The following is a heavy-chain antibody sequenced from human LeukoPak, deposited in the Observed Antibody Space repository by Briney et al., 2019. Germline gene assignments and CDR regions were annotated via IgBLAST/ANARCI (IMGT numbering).Heavy chain of an antibody. J-gene: IGHJ6*02. Sequence: PGGSLRLSCAASGFTFSSYSMNWVRQAPGKGLEWVSYISISSSTIYYADSVKGRFTISRDNAKNSLYLQMNSLRAEDTAVYYCARDLNGGWQYYYYYYGMDVWGQGTTVTVSS. CDR3: ARDLNGGWQYYYYYYGMDV. CDR2: ISISSSTI. D-gene: IGHD3-16*01. V-gene: IGHV3-48*01. CDR1: GFTFSSYS.